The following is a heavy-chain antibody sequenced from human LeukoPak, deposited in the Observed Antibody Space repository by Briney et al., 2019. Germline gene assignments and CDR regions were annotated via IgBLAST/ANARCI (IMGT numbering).Heavy chain of an antibody. CDR1: GFTFSSYW. CDR2: INNNGSTT. Sequence: GGALRLSCAASGFTFSSYWMHWVRQPPGKGLVWVSHINNNGSTTNYPYSVKGRFTMSRENAKNTLYLKMNSLRAEDTAVYYCAREEYSGYDLGYWGQGTLVTVSS. D-gene: IGHD5-12*01. J-gene: IGHJ4*02. CDR3: AREEYSGYDLGY. V-gene: IGHV3-74*01.